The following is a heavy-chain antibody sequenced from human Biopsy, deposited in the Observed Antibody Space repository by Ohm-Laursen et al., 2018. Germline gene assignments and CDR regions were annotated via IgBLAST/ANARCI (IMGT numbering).Heavy chain of an antibody. CDR3: TRAGGGKIYGL. J-gene: IGHJ4*02. V-gene: IGHV4-34*01. D-gene: IGHD3-16*01. CDR2: INQSGRT. Sequence: SETLSLTFEVYGKTFSDYYWSWIRQPPGKGLEWIGQINQSGRTNYNPSLKSRVNISADKSNNQFSLKLTSVTSADTALYYCTRAGGGKIYGLWGQGTLVTVSS. CDR1: GKTFSDYY.